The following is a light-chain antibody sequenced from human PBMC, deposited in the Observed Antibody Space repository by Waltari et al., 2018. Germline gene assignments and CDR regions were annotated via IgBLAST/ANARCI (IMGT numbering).Light chain of an antibody. CDR3: QQYGSSQLT. Sequence: EIVLTQSPGTLSLSPGERATLSCRASQSVSSSYLAWYQQKPGQAPRLLIYGASSRATGIPDRFSGSGSGTDFPLTISILEPEAFAVYSCQQYGSSQLTFGPGTRLEIK. CDR2: GAS. CDR1: QSVSSSY. J-gene: IGKJ5*01. V-gene: IGKV3-20*01.